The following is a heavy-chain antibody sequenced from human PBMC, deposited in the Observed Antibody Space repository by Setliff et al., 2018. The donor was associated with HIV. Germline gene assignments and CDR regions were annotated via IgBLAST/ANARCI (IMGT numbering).Heavy chain of an antibody. CDR1: GGSLSSSY. Sequence: SETPSLTCAVYGGSLSSSYWTWIRQAPGKGLEWIGEINHSGTANYNPSLKSRVTMSLDRSKRQFSLKLTSLTAADTAVYYCAGLSDFLDYWGLGNLVTVSS. CDR3: AGLSDFLDY. V-gene: IGHV4-34*01. CDR2: INHSGTA. J-gene: IGHJ4*02. D-gene: IGHD2-21*01.